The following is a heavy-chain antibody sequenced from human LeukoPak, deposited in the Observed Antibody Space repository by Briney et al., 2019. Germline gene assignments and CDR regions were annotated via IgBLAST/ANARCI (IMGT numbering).Heavy chain of an antibody. J-gene: IGHJ3*02. Sequence: SETLSLTCTVSGGSISSYYWSWIRQPPGKGLEWIGYIYYSGSTNYNPSLKSRVTISVDTSKNQFSLKLSSVTAADTAVYYCARAVLTVVRVSFAFDIWGQGTMVTVSS. D-gene: IGHD3-10*01. CDR3: ARAVLTVVRVSFAFDI. CDR1: GGSISSYY. V-gene: IGHV4-59*01. CDR2: IYYSGST.